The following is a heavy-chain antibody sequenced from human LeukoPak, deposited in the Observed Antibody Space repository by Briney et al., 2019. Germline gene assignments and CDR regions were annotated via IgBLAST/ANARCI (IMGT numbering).Heavy chain of an antibody. CDR1: GYTFTGYY. V-gene: IGHV1-2*02. Sequence: ASVKVSCKASGYTFTGYYMHWVRQAPGQGLEWMGWINPNSGGTNYAQKLQGRVTMTRDTSISTAYMELSRLRSDDTAVYYCARAYSDFWSGYNPFDYWGQGTLVTVSS. D-gene: IGHD3-3*01. CDR2: INPNSGGT. CDR3: ARAYSDFWSGYNPFDY. J-gene: IGHJ4*02.